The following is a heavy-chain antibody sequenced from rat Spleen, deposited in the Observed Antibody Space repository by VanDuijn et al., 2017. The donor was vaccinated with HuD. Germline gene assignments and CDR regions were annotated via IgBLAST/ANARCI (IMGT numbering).Heavy chain of an antibody. CDR1: GFSLISYA. CDR2: IWGKGNT. D-gene: IGHD1-2*01. J-gene: IGHJ2*01. CDR3: ARADVAGLSTDGI. Sequence: QVQLKESGPGLVQPSQTLSLTCTVSGFSLISYAVNLLRQPPGKGLEWRGVIWGKGNTNYNSALKSRLSISRDTSKSQIYLKMNSLQTEDTATYFCARADVAGLSTDGIWGQGIMVTVSS. V-gene: IGHV2-13*01.